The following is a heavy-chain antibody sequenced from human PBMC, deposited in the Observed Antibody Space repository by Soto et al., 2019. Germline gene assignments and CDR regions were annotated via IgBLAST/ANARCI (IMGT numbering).Heavy chain of an antibody. CDR2: IFSGGTT. J-gene: IGHJ4*02. Sequence: EVQLVETGGGLIQPGGSLRLSCAASGFTVSSNYMSWVRQAPGRGLEWVSTIFSGGTTHYADSVKGRFTISRDSSKNTLYLQMISLRAEDPAIYYCARETVPPSYHHYDCWRQGTLVTGSS. CDR3: ARETVPPSYHHYDC. CDR1: GFTVSSNY. V-gene: IGHV3-53*02. D-gene: IGHD2-2*01.